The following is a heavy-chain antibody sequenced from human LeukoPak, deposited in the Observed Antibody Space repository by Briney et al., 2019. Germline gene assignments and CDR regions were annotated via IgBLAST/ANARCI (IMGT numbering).Heavy chain of an antibody. CDR3: ARNRRFALYYYYGMDV. CDR2: INHSGST. Sequence: SETLSFTCAVYGGSFSGYYWSWIRQPPGKGLEWIGEINHSGSTNYNPSLKSRVTISVDTSKNQFSLKLSSVTAADTAVYYCARNRRFALYYYYGMDVWGKGTTVTVSS. D-gene: IGHD1-14*01. J-gene: IGHJ6*04. CDR1: GGSFSGYY. V-gene: IGHV4-34*09.